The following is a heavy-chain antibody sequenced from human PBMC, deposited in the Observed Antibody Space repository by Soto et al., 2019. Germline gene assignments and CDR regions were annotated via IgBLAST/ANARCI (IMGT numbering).Heavy chain of an antibody. V-gene: IGHV4-59*01. J-gene: IGHJ3*02. CDR1: GGSINNYH. D-gene: IGHD2-2*01. CDR2: FYYTGST. Sequence: SDTLSLTCSVSGGSINNYHWLWIRELPGKGLEWIGCFYYTGSTHSNPSLKSRGTMSVGTSKNQFSLKLSSVTAADTAVYYCARGGSGFSKRIVGIVSPGMYGFDIWGQGTMVTVSS. CDR3: ARGGSGFSKRIVGIVSPGMYGFDI.